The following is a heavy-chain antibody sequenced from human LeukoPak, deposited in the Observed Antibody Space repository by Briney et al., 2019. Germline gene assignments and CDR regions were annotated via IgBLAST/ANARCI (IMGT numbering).Heavy chain of an antibody. V-gene: IGHV1-18*01. CDR1: GYTFTSYG. D-gene: IGHD6-6*01. CDR3: AREEYSSSSGRFDP. Sequence: ASVKVSCKASGYTFTSYGISWVRQAPGHGLEWMGWISAYNGNTNYAQKLQGRVTMTTDTSTSTAYMELRSLRSDDTAVYYCAREEYSSSSGRFDPWGQGTLVTVSS. CDR2: ISAYNGNT. J-gene: IGHJ5*02.